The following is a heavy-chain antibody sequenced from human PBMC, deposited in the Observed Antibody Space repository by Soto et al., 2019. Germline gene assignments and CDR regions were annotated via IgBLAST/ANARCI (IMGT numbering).Heavy chain of an antibody. Sequence: SETLSLTCTVSGGSVSSGSYYWSWIRQPPGKGLEWIGYIYYSGSTNYNPSLKSRVTISVDTSKNQFSLKLSSVTAADTAVYYCASGGLDIVVVPAARSKGMDVWGQGPTVTVSS. CDR1: GGSVSSGSYY. CDR3: ASGGLDIVVVPAARSKGMDV. D-gene: IGHD2-2*03. CDR2: IYYSGST. J-gene: IGHJ6*02. V-gene: IGHV4-61*01.